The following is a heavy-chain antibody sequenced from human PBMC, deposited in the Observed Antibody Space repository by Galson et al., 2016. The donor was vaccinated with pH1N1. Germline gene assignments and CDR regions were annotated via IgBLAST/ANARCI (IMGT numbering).Heavy chain of an antibody. CDR3: AKDHFGYDQSGAFDF. J-gene: IGHJ3*01. CDR2: ISYDGNNK. CDR1: KFTFSNYG. V-gene: IGHV3-30*18. D-gene: IGHD1-14*01. Sequence: SLRLSCAASKFTFSNYGMHWVRQAPGKGLEWVAVISYDGNNKYYADSVKGRFTISRDSSKKTLYLQMNSLRAEDTAVYYCAKDHFGYDQSGAFDFWGQGTMVTVSS.